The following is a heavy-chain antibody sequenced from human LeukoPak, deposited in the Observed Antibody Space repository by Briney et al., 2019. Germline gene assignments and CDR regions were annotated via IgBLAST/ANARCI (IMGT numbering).Heavy chain of an antibody. CDR2: INHSGST. CDR3: ARGAGPYYGSGSYGENYFDY. D-gene: IGHD3-10*01. CDR1: GGSFSGYY. J-gene: IGHJ4*02. Sequence: SETLSLTCAVYGGSFSGYYWSWIRQPPGKGLEWIGEINHSGSTNYNPSLKSRVTISVDTSKNQFSLRLSSVTAADTAVYYCARGAGPYYGSGSYGENYFDYWGQGTLVTVSS. V-gene: IGHV4-34*01.